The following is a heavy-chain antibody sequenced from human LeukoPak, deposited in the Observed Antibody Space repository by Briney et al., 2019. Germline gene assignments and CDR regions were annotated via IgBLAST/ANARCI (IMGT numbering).Heavy chain of an antibody. V-gene: IGHV1-69*06. Sequence: SVNVSCKASGGSFSSYAITWVRQAPGQGLEWMGRIIPIFGTPTYAQKFQGRVAITADMGSNTAYLELTSLTSEDTARYFCAKQGAVRQDYYMDVWGNGTTVLVSS. CDR1: GGSFSSYA. CDR2: IIPIFGTP. CDR3: AKQGAVRQDYYMDV. J-gene: IGHJ6*03. D-gene: IGHD3-16*01.